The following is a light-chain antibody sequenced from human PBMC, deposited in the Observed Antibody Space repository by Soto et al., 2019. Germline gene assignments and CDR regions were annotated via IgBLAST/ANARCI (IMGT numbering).Light chain of an antibody. CDR1: SSNIGSNT. Sequence: QSVLTQPPSASGTPGQRVTISCSGSSSNIGSNTVNWYQQLPATAPKILIYSNNQRPSWVPDLFSGSKSGTSASLAISGIQAEEEADDYCAAWDDSLNGHLVFGGGTKVTVL. CDR2: SNN. V-gene: IGLV1-44*01. CDR3: AAWDDSLNGHLV. J-gene: IGLJ2*01.